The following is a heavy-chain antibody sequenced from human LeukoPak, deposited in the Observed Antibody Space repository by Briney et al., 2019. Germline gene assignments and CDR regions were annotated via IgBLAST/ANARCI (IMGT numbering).Heavy chain of an antibody. J-gene: IGHJ4*02. Sequence: GGSLRLCCAASGFTFSSYAMSWVRQAPGKGLEWVSAISGSGGSTYYADSVKGRFTISRDNSKNTLYLQMNSLRAEDTAVYYCAKVRYSSGWSPYWGQGTLVTVSS. D-gene: IGHD6-19*01. CDR2: ISGSGGST. CDR3: AKVRYSSGWSPY. CDR1: GFTFSSYA. V-gene: IGHV3-23*01.